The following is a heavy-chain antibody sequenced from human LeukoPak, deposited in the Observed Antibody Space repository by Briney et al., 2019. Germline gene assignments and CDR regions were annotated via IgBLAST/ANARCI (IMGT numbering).Heavy chain of an antibody. CDR1: GFSFSSFS. Sequence: SGGSLSLSCSASGFSFSSFSWHWVRQAPGKGLEYVSAISSNGDSTYYADSVKGRFTISRDNSKNTLYLQMSSLRAEDTALYYCVVFRGVIFDTWGEGTRVTVSS. D-gene: IGHD3-10*01. J-gene: IGHJ5*02. V-gene: IGHV3-64D*06. CDR3: VVFRGVIFDT. CDR2: ISSNGDST.